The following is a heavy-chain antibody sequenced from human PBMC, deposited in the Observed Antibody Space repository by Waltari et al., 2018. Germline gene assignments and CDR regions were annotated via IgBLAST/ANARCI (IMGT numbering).Heavy chain of an antibody. CDR1: GFSFSDAW. CDR3: TTGRDEI. J-gene: IGHJ4*02. V-gene: IGHV3-15*07. CDR2: IKRQSDGGTT. Sequence: EGQLVESGGGLVKPGGSLRLSCVASGFSFSDAWMNWVRQAPGKGLEWVGRIKRQSDGGTTGYATPVKGRFIISRDDSKNTLSLQMNSLKTEDTAVYYCTTGRDEIWGQGSLVTVSS.